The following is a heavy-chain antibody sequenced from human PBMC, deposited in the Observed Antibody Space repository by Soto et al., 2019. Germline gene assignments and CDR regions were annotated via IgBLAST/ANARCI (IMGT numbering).Heavy chain of an antibody. CDR3: ALRSRIAAARDAFAI. V-gene: IGHV1-18*01. CDR2: ISAYNGNT. Sequence: ASVKVSCKASGYTFTSYGISWVRQAPGQGLEWMGWISAYNGNTNYAQKLQGRVTMTTDTSTSTAYMELRSLRSDDTAVYYCALRSRIAAARDAFAIWGQGTMVPVSS. D-gene: IGHD6-13*01. CDR1: GYTFTSYG. J-gene: IGHJ3*02.